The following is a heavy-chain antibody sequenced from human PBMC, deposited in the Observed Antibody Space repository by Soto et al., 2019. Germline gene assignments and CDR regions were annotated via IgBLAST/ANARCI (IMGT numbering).Heavy chain of an antibody. V-gene: IGHV4-34*01. CDR1: GGSFSNYY. CDR2: INDSGGT. Sequence: PSETLSLTCAVYGGSFSNYYWSWIRQSPGKGLEWIGEINDSGGTSYNPSLKSRVTISVDTSKNQFSLKLSSVTAADTAVYYCARVLDCSSTSCYAWWFDPWGQGTLVTVS. CDR3: ARVLDCSSTSCYAWWFDP. J-gene: IGHJ5*02. D-gene: IGHD2-2*01.